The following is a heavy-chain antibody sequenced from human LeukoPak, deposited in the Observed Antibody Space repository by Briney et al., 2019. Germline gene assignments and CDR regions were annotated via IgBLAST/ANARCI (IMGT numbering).Heavy chain of an antibody. Sequence: SETLSLTCTVSGYSISSGYYWGWIRQPPGKGLEWIGSIYHSGSTYYNPSLKSRVIISVDTSKNQFSLKLSSVTAADTAVYYCARETGFGELTDYWGQGTLVTVSS. CDR1: GYSISSGYY. V-gene: IGHV4-38-2*02. D-gene: IGHD3-10*01. CDR2: IYHSGST. J-gene: IGHJ4*02. CDR3: ARETGFGELTDY.